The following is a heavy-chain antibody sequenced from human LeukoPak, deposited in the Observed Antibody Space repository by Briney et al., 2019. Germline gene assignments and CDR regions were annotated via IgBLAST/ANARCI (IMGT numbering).Heavy chain of an antibody. CDR1: GFTFSNAW. D-gene: IGHD3-10*01. CDR2: IKSKTDGGTT. J-gene: IGHJ3*02. CDR3: AKDRDYYGSGTDAFDI. Sequence: GGSLRLSCAASGFTFSNAWMSWVRQAPGKGLEWVGRIKSKTDGGTTDYAAPVKGRFTISRDNSKNTLYLQMNSLRAEDTALYYCAKDRDYYGSGTDAFDIWGQGTMVTVSS. V-gene: IGHV3-15*05.